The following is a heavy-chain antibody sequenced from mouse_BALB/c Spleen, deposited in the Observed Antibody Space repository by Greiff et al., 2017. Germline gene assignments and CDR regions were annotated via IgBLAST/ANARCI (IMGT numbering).Heavy chain of an antibody. J-gene: IGHJ4*01. CDR2: IWAGGST. V-gene: IGHV2-9*02. D-gene: IGHD1-1*01. CDR3: ARSTVVDAMDY. CDR1: GFSLTSYG. Sequence: VKVVESGPGLVAPSQSLSITCTVSGFSLTSYGVHWVRQPPGKGLEWLGVIWAGGSTNYNSALMSRLSISKDNSKSQVFLKMNSLQTDDTAMYYCARSTVVDAMDYWGQGTSVTVSS.